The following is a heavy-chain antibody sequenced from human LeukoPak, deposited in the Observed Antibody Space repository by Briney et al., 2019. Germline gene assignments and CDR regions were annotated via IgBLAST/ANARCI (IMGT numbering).Heavy chain of an antibody. CDR1: GGSFSGYY. CDR2: INHSGST. CDR3: ARAGFYCSSTSCYGPYYYYGMDV. D-gene: IGHD2-2*01. J-gene: IGHJ6*04. V-gene: IGHV4-34*01. Sequence: SETLSLTCAVYGGSFSGYYWSWIRQPPGKGLEWIGEINHSGSTNYNPSLKSRVTISVGTSKNQFSLKLSSVTAADTAVYYCARAGFYCSSTSCYGPYYYYGMDVWGKGTTVTVSS.